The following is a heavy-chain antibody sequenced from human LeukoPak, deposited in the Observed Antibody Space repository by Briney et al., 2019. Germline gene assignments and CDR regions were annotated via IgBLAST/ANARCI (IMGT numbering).Heavy chain of an antibody. CDR3: AKAPPYYSDSSGYFQH. J-gene: IGHJ1*01. Sequence: GRSLRLTCAASGFTFDDSAMHWVRQVPGKGLEWVSGISWNSGIIDYADSVKGRFTISRDNAKNSLYLQMNNLRPDDTAFYYCAKAPPYYSDSSGYFQHWGQGTLVTVSS. V-gene: IGHV3-9*01. CDR2: ISWNSGII. CDR1: GFTFDDSA. D-gene: IGHD3-22*01.